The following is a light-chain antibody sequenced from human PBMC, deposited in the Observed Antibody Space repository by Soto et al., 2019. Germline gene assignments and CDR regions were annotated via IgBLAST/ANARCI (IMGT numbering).Light chain of an antibody. V-gene: IGKV1-5*03. J-gene: IGKJ4*01. CDR1: QSVSTS. CDR2: QAS. CDR3: QQDNNYPLT. Sequence: DIQMTQSPSTLSASVGDRVTITCRASQSVSTSLAWYQRQPGKAPKLLIYQASTLGSGVPSRFSGSASETEFTLSISSLQPDEFATYYGQQDNNYPLTFGGGTKVESK.